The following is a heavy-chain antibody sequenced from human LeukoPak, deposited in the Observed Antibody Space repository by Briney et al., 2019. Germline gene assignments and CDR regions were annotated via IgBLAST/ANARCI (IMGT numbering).Heavy chain of an antibody. CDR2: ISYDGSNK. V-gene: IGHV3-30*18. Sequence: GRSLRLSCAASGFSFSSYGMHWGRQAPGKGLEWVAVISYDGSNKYYADSVKGRFTISRDNSKNTLYLQMNSLRAEDTAVYYCAKAASYDSSGYYIDYWGQGTLVTVSS. CDR3: AKAASYDSSGYYIDY. D-gene: IGHD3-22*01. J-gene: IGHJ4*02. CDR1: GFSFSSYG.